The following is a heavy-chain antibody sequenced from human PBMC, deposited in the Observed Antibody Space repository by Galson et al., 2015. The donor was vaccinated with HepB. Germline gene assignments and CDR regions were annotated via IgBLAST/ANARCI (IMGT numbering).Heavy chain of an antibody. CDR1: GFTFSNAW. D-gene: IGHD2/OR15-2a*01. CDR3: TTLPGEYFDAFDI. CDR2: IKSKTDGGTT. Sequence: SLRLSCAASGFTFSNAWMNWVRQAPGKGLEWVGRIKSKTDGGTTDYAAPVKGRFTISRDDSKNTLYLQMNSLKTEDTAVYYCTTLPGEYFDAFDIWGQGTMVTVSS. J-gene: IGHJ3*02. V-gene: IGHV3-15*07.